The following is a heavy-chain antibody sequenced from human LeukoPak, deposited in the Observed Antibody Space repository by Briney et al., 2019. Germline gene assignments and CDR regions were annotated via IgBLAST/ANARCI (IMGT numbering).Heavy chain of an antibody. V-gene: IGHV3-21*01. J-gene: IGHJ4*02. D-gene: IGHD3-22*01. Sequence: GGSLRLSCAASGFTFSSYSMNWVRQAPGKGLEWVSSISSSSSYIYYADSVKGRFTISRDNAKNSLYLQMNSLRAEDTAVYYCARPQNSYDSSGYYYTDSFGFDYWGQGTLVTVSS. CDR3: ARPQNSYDSSGYYYTDSFGFDY. CDR2: ISSSSSYI. CDR1: GFTFSSYS.